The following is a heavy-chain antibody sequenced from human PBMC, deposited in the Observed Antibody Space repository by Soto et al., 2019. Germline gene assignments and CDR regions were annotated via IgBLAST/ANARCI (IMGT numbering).Heavy chain of an antibody. D-gene: IGHD6-19*01. V-gene: IGHV6-1*01. CDR1: GDSVSSTTPA. CDR2: PYYRSNWRH. J-gene: IGHJ4*02. CDR3: ARGVAGSGFDL. Sequence: PSQTLSLTCAISGDSVSSTTPAWNWIRWSTSRGLEWLGRPYYRSNWRHDYAVSVKSRITVNPDTSKNHFSLQLNSVTPDDTAVYYCARGVAGSGFDLWGQGTLVTVSS.